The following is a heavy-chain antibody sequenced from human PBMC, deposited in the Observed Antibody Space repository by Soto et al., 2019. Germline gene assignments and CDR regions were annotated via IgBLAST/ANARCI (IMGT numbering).Heavy chain of an antibody. CDR1: GGSVSSGSYY. CDR2: IYYSGST. V-gene: IGHV4-61*01. J-gene: IGHJ4*02. D-gene: IGHD6-13*01. CDR3: AREGQQQLTTTHYFDY. Sequence: PSETLYLTCTVSGGSVSSGSYYWSWIRQPPGKGLERIGYIYYSGSTNYNPSLKSRVTISVDTSKNQFSLKLSSVTAADTAVYYCAREGQQQLTTTHYFDYWGQGTLVTVSS.